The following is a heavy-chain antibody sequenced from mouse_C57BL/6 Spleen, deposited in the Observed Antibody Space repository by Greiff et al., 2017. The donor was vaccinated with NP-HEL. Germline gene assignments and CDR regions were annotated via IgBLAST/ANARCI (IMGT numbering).Heavy chain of an antibody. CDR3: ARRYEGFAY. V-gene: IGHV5-6*02. Sequence: EVMLVESGGDLVKPGGSLKLSCAASGFTFSSYGMSWVRQTPDKRLEWVATISSGGSYTYYPDSVKGRFTISRDNAKNTLYLQMSSLKSEDTAMYYCARRYEGFAYWGQGTLVTVSA. J-gene: IGHJ3*01. CDR1: GFTFSSYG. CDR2: ISSGGSYT. D-gene: IGHD1-1*01.